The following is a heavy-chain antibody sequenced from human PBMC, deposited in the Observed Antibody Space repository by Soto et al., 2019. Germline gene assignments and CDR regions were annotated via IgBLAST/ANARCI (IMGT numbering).Heavy chain of an antibody. D-gene: IGHD1-26*01. CDR2: IYYGGGT. V-gene: IGHV4-59*08. Sequence: SETLSLTCTVSGGSISSYDWNWIRQPPGKGLEWIGDIYYGGGTNYNPSLKSRVTLSVDTSKNQFSLKLSSVTAADTAVYYCARHVTWYSGSYPYYFDYWGQGTLVTVSS. CDR3: ARHVTWYSGSYPYYFDY. CDR1: GGSISSYD. J-gene: IGHJ4*02.